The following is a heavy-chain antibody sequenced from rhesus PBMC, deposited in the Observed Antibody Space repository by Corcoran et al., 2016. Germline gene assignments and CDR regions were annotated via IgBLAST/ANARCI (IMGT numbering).Heavy chain of an antibody. CDR2: IYGSCGSN. CDR3: ARVGEYYNSWTGYYFDY. J-gene: IGHJ4*01. V-gene: IGHV4S14*01. CDR1: GYSISSGYY. D-gene: IGHD3-3*01. Sequence: QVQLQESGPGLVKPSETLSLTCAVSGYSISSGYYWGWIRQPPGKGLEWIGSIYGSCGSNYLNPSLKSRVIRSVDTSKNQFSLKLSSGTAADTAVYYCARVGEYYNSWTGYYFDYWGQGVLVTVSS.